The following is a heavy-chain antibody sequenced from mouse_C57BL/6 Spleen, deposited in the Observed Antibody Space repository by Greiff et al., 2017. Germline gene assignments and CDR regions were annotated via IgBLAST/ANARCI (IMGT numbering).Heavy chain of an antibody. D-gene: IGHD2-5*01. CDR1: GYTFTSYW. J-gene: IGHJ1*03. V-gene: IGHV1-61*01. CDR3: ARDSNQGYWYFDV. CDR2: IYPSDSET. Sequence: QVQLQQPGAELVRPGSSVKLSCKASGYTFTSYWMDWVKQRPGQGLEWIGNIYPSDSETHYNQKFKDKATLTVDKSSSTAYMQLSSLTSEDSAVYYCARDSNQGYWYFDVWGTGTTVTVSA.